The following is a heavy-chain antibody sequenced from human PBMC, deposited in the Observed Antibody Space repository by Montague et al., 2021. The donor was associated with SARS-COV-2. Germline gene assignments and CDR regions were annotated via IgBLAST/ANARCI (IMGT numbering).Heavy chain of an antibody. Sequence: SETLSLTCTVSGDSINNYYWSWIRQPPGKGLEWIGNTFYSGSTMYNPSLKSRVTISVDTSKNQFSLNLSSVTAADPAVYFCARLSGYNPFDAFDLWGPGTMVTVSS. D-gene: IGHD5-24*01. J-gene: IGHJ3*01. CDR2: TFYSGST. CDR3: ARLSGYNPFDAFDL. CDR1: GDSINNYY. V-gene: IGHV4-59*01.